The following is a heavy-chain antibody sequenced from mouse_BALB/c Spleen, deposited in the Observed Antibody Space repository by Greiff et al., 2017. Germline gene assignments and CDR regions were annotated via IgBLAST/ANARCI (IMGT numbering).Heavy chain of an antibody. CDR2: IRNKANGYTT. CDR1: GFTFTDYY. Sequence: EVHLVESGGGLVQPGGSLRLSCATSGFTFTDYYMSWVRQPPGKALEWLGFIRNKANGYTTEYSASVKGRFTISRDNSQSILYLQMNTLRAEDSATYYCAREGRVFAYWGQGTLVTVSA. CDR3: AREGRVFAY. J-gene: IGHJ3*01. V-gene: IGHV7-3*02.